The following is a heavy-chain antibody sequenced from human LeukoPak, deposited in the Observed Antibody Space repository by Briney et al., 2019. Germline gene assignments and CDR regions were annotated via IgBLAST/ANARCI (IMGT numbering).Heavy chain of an antibody. D-gene: IGHD2-2*01. Sequence: SETLSLTCTVSGGSISSHYWSWIRQPPGKGLEWIGYIYYSGSTNYNPSLKSRVTISVDTSKNQFSLKLSSVTAADTAVYYCARHGSSWRVPPTNYFDYWGQGTLVTVSS. J-gene: IGHJ4*02. CDR1: GGSISSHY. CDR3: ARHGSSWRVPPTNYFDY. CDR2: IYYSGST. V-gene: IGHV4-59*08.